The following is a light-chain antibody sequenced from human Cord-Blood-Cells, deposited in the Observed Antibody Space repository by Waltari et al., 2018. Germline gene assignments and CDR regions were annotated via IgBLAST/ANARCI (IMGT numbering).Light chain of an antibody. V-gene: IGLV2-23*01. CDR3: CSDAGSSTYV. Sequence: QSALTQPASVSGSPGQSITISCTGTSSAVGRYKLVSWYQQHPGKAPKRMIYEGSKRPSGVSNRFSGSKSGNTASLTISGLQAEDEADYYCCSDAGSSTYVFGTGTKVTVL. CDR1: SSAVGRYKL. J-gene: IGLJ1*01. CDR2: EGS.